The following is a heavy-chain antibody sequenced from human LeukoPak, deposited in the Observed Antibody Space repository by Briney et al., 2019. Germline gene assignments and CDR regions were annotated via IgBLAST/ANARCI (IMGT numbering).Heavy chain of an antibody. Sequence: PSETLSLTCSVPGASINSHYWTWIREPARKGLWWVGRIYISGSTNYSPSLKSRVTMSVDTSKNQFSLNLISVTAADTAVYYCARALNPLTGTYYFDYWGQGTLVTVSS. CDR3: ARALNPLTGTYYFDY. CDR2: IYISGST. V-gene: IGHV4-4*07. D-gene: IGHD4/OR15-4a*01. CDR1: GASINSHY. J-gene: IGHJ4*02.